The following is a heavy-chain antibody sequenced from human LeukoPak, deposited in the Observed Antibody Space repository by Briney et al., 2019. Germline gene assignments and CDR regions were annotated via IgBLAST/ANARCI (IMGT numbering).Heavy chain of an antibody. CDR3: ARLRSKYWFDP. J-gene: IGHJ5*02. Sequence: GSLRLSCAASGFTFSSYEMNWVRQAPGKGLEWVSLITSSGNTMYYADSVKGRFTISRDNAKSSLYLQMNSLRADDTAVYYCARLRSKYWFDPWGQGTLVTVSS. V-gene: IGHV3-48*03. D-gene: IGHD4-11*01. CDR1: GFTFSSYE. CDR2: ITSSGNTM.